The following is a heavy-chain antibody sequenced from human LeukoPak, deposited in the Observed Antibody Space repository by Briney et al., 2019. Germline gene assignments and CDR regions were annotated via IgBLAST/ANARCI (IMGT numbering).Heavy chain of an antibody. V-gene: IGHV4-34*01. D-gene: IGHD2-2*01. J-gene: IGHJ5*02. CDR3: ARYIVVVPAAIGNWFDP. CDR2: INHSGST. CDR1: GGSFSGYY. Sequence: TLSLTCAVYGGSFSGYYWSWIRQPPGKGLEWIGEINHSGSTNYNPSLKSRVTISVDTSKNQFSLKLSSVTAADTAVYYCARYIVVVPAAIGNWFDPWGQGTLVTVSS.